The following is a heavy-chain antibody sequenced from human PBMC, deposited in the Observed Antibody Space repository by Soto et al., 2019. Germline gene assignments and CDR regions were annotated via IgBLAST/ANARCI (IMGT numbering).Heavy chain of an antibody. Sequence: ASVKVSCKASGYTFTSYGISWVRQAPGQGLEWMGWISAYNGNTNYAQKLQGRVTMTTDTSTSTAYMELRSLRSDDTAVYYCARSVPYCSGGSCYPIVWGQGTTVTVSS. CDR2: ISAYNGNT. CDR3: ARSVPYCSGGSCYPIV. CDR1: GYTFTSYG. V-gene: IGHV1-18*01. D-gene: IGHD2-15*01. J-gene: IGHJ6*02.